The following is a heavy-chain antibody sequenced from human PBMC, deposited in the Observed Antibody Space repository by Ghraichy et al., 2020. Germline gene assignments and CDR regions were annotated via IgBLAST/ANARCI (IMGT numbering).Heavy chain of an antibody. J-gene: IGHJ6*03. Sequence: LSLTCTVSGYSISRGYNWGWIRQSPGKGLEWIGSISQSGSTYYNPSLKSRVTISLDTSKNQFSLRLSSVTAADTAVYFCAKDSFRDYMDVWGKGTTVTVSS. CDR3: AKDSFRDYMDV. CDR1: GYSISRGYN. V-gene: IGHV4-38-2*02. CDR2: ISQSGST.